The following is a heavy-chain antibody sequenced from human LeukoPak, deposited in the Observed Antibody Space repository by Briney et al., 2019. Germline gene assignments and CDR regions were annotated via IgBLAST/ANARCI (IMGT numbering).Heavy chain of an antibody. CDR2: ISSSGTTI. J-gene: IGHJ4*02. D-gene: IGHD1-26*01. CDR1: GFTFSDYY. CDR3: ARRRDSGSLQHFDY. Sequence: PGGSLRLSCAASGFTFSDYYMSWIRQAPGKGLEWVSYISSSGTTIYYADSVKGRFTISRDNAKNSLYLQMNSLRSEDTAVYYCARRRDSGSLQHFDYWGQGTLVTVSS. V-gene: IGHV3-11*01.